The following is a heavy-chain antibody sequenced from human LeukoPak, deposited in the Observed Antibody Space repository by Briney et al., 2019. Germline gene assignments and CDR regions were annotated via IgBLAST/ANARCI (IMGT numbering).Heavy chain of an antibody. CDR2: IYYGGST. J-gene: IGHJ4*02. CDR3: ARGLLVGNTGYYFDY. D-gene: IGHD1-26*01. V-gene: IGHV4-59*01. CDR1: GGSIRSFY. Sequence: SETLSLTCTVSGGSIRSFYCSWIRQPPGKGLEWIGYIYYGGSTNYHPSLKSRVTLSVDTSKKQFSLKLSSVTAADTAVYYCARGLLVGNTGYYFDYWGQGTLVTVSS.